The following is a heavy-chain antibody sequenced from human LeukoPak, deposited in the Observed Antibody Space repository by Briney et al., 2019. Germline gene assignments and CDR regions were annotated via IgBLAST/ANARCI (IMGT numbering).Heavy chain of an antibody. J-gene: IGHJ3*01. CDR3: CSSYHICDV. CDR1: GFTFDDHT. V-gene: IGHV3-43*01. Sequence: PGGSLRLSCAASGFTFDDHTMHWVRQAPGKGLESVSLIHWDGKTTPYADSVKGRFTITRDNNRQSLYLQMNSLTTEDTALYYCCSSYHICDVWGKGTMVTVSS. D-gene: IGHD2-2*01. CDR2: IHWDGKTT.